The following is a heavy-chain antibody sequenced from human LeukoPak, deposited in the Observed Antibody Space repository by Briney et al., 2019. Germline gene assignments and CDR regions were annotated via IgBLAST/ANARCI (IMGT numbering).Heavy chain of an antibody. V-gene: IGHV4-31*03. CDR1: GGSINNGGYY. D-gene: IGHD6-6*01. CDR3: ARDGYSSSSGT. J-gene: IGHJ5*02. Sequence: SETLSLTCTVSGGSINNGGYYWSWIRQHPGKGLEWIGYIYYSGSSYYNPSLRSRVTISVDTSKNHFSLKLSSVTAADTAVYYCARDGYSSSSGTWGQGTLVTVSS. CDR2: IYYSGSS.